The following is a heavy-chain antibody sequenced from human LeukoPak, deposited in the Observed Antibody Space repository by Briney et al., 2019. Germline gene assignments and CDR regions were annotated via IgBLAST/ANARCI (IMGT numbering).Heavy chain of an antibody. J-gene: IGHJ4*02. CDR2: IWHDGSNK. CDR3: ASLGSSWYIIN. D-gene: IGHD6-13*01. Sequence: GGSLRLSCAASGFTFSNYGMHWVRQAPGKGLEWVAIIWHDGSNKYYADSVKGRFTIPRDNSKNTLYLQMSSLRAEDTAVYYCASLGSSWYIINWGQGTLVTVSS. V-gene: IGHV3-33*01. CDR1: GFTFSNYG.